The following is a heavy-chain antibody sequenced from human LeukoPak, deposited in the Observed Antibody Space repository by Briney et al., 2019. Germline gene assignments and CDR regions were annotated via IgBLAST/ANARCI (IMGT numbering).Heavy chain of an antibody. D-gene: IGHD3-10*01. CDR2: INHSGST. Sequence: SETLSLTCAVYGGSFSGYYWSWIRQPPGKGLEGIGEINHSGSTNYNPSLKSRVTISVDTSKNQFSLKLSSVTAADTAVYYCARLTYYGPYYYYMDVWGKGTTVTISS. V-gene: IGHV4-34*01. CDR1: GGSFSGYY. J-gene: IGHJ6*03. CDR3: ARLTYYGPYYYYMDV.